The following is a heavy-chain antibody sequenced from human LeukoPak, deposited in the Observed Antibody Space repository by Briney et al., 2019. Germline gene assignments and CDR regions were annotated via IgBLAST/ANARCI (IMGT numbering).Heavy chain of an antibody. D-gene: IGHD5-18*01. CDR3: ARASEDGPGYSYGPYYYYYMDV. CDR2: INAGNGNT. V-gene: IGHV1-3*01. Sequence: GASVKVSCKASGYTFTSYAMHWVRQAPGQRLEWMGWINAGNGNTKYSQKFQGRVTITRDTSASTAYMELSSLRSEDTAVYYCARASEDGPGYSYGPYYYYYMDVWGKGTTVTVSS. J-gene: IGHJ6*03. CDR1: GYTFTSYA.